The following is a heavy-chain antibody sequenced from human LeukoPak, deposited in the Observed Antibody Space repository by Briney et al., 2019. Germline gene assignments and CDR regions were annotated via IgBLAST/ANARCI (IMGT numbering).Heavy chain of an antibody. J-gene: IGHJ5*02. D-gene: IGHD1-26*01. CDR1: GYTLTELA. CDR3: ATERGIVGATALYNWFDP. V-gene: IGHV1-24*01. Sequence: ASVKVSCKLSGYTLTELAIHWVRQAPGKGLEWMGGFGPEDGETIYAQKFQGRVTMTEDTSTDTAYMELSSLRSEDTAVYYCATERGIVGATALYNWFDPWGQGTLVTVSS. CDR2: FGPEDGET.